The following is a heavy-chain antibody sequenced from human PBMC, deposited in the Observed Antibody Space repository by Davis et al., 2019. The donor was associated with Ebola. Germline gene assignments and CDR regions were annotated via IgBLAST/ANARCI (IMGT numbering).Heavy chain of an antibody. CDR1: GGSISSGGYS. CDR3: ARQGLRRDGYNYHLANY. Sequence: LRLSCAVSGGSISSGGYSWSWIRQPPGKGLEWIGYIYHSGSTYYNPSLKSRVTISVDTSKNQFSLKLSSVTAADTAVYYCARQGLRRDGYNYHLANYWGQGTLVTVSS. V-gene: IGHV4-30-2*01. J-gene: IGHJ4*02. CDR2: IYHSGST. D-gene: IGHD5-24*01.